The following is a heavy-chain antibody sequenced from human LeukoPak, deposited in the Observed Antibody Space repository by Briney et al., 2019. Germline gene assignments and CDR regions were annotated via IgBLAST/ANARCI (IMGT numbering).Heavy chain of an antibody. CDR1: GGSFSGYY. J-gene: IGHJ3*02. CDR3: ARVPDGGNDAFDI. V-gene: IGHV4-34*01. CDR2: INHSGST. D-gene: IGHD2-8*02. Sequence: KSSETLSLTCAVYGGSFSGYYWSWIRQPPGKGLEWIGEINHSGSTNYNPSLKSRVTISVDTSKNQFSLKLSSVTAADTAGYYCARVPDGGNDAFDIWGQGTMVTVSS.